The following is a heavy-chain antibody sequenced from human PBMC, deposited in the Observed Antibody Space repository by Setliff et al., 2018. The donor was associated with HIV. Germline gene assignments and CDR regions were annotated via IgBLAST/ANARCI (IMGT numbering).Heavy chain of an antibody. CDR1: GASFSGYY. Sequence: SETLSLTCAVYGASFSGYYWAWIRQSPERGLEFIGEINHSGITKYNPSLKSRVTLSRDASKNQFFLKLTSVTAADTAIYYCARSPGGGRLPYFFDFWGQGTLVTVSS. V-gene: IGHV4-34*10. CDR3: ARSPGGGRLPYFFDF. CDR2: INHSGIT. J-gene: IGHJ4*02. D-gene: IGHD2-15*01.